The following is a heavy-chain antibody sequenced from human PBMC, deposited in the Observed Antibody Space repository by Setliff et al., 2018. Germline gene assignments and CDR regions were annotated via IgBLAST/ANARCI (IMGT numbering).Heavy chain of an antibody. Sequence: SVKVSCKASGDPFNAYGVSWVRQAPGQGLEWMGAIIPVLGMTDYAQKFQGRLTITADQSTTTVYMELSSLRFDDTALYYCARGPSPTVTPSRLIYFYHMDVWGTGATVTISS. CDR2: IIPVLGMT. CDR3: ARGPSPTVTPSRLIYFYHMDV. V-gene: IGHV1-69*10. J-gene: IGHJ6*03. D-gene: IGHD4-17*01. CDR1: GDPFNAYG.